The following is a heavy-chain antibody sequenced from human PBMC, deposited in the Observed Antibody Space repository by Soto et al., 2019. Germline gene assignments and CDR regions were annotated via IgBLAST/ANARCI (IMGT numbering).Heavy chain of an antibody. D-gene: IGHD5-18*01. CDR3: ARHGSTAMVHLYPDY. Sequence: SETLSLTCTVSGGSISSSSYYWGWIRQPPGKGLEWIGSIYYSGSTYYNPSLKSRVTISVDTSKNQFSLKLSSVTAADTAVYYCARHGSTAMVHLYPDYWGQGTLVTVSS. CDR2: IYYSGST. CDR1: GGSISSSSYY. V-gene: IGHV4-39*01. J-gene: IGHJ4*02.